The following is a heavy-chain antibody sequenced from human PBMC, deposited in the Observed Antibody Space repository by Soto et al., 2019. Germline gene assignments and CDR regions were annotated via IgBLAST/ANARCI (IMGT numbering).Heavy chain of an antibody. CDR2: IYYSGST. Sequence: QVQLQESGPGLVKPSETLSLTCTVSGGSISSYYWSWIRQPPGKGLEWIGYIYYSGSTNYNPSLKGRVTISVDTSKNQFSLKLSSVTAADTAVYYCARVPQYSYGSPGVVYGMDVWGQGTTVTVSS. CDR3: ARVPQYSYGSPGVVYGMDV. J-gene: IGHJ6*02. V-gene: IGHV4-59*01. D-gene: IGHD5-18*01. CDR1: GGSISSYY.